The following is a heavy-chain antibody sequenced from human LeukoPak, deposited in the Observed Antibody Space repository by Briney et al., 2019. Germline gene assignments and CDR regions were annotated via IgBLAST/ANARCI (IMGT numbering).Heavy chain of an antibody. V-gene: IGHV7-4-1*02. CDR1: GYTFTSYA. CDR2: INTNTGNP. Sequence: ASVKVSCKASGYTFTSYAMNWVRQAPGQGLEWMGWINTNTGNPTYAQGFTGRFVFSLDTSVSTAYLQISSLKAEDTAVYYCASGYSSGSWRGYFDYWGQGTLVTVSS. CDR3: ASGYSSGSWRGYFDY. D-gene: IGHD6-19*01. J-gene: IGHJ4*02.